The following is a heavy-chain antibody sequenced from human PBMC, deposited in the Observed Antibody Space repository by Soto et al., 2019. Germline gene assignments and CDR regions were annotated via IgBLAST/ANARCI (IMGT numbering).Heavy chain of an antibody. D-gene: IGHD5-12*01. CDR3: ARVSFNALLRFPFDL. V-gene: IGHV1-8*01. Sequence: QVQLVQSGAEVMKPGASVKVSCKASGYSFTSYDVNWVRQASGQGLEWMGWMNPNSGSTVIAQKFQGRVTMTRDSSISTAYMELSSLRPDDSAIYYCARVSFNALLRFPFDLWGQGTEVTVSS. CDR1: GYSFTSYD. J-gene: IGHJ4*02. CDR2: MNPNSGST.